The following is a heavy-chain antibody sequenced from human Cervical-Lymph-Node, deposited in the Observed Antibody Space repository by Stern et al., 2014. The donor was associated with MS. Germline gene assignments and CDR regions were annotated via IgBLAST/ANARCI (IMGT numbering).Heavy chain of an antibody. J-gene: IGHJ4*02. V-gene: IGHV3-21*02. CDR3: ARDSSSWYSADY. CDR2: ISSSSSYI. CDR1: GFTFSSYS. D-gene: IGHD6-13*01. Sequence: EVQLVESGGGLVKPGGSLRLSCAASGFTFSSYSMNWVRQAPGKGLEWVSSISSSSSYIYYADSVKGRFTISRETAKNSLYLQMNSLRAEDTAVYYCARDSSSWYSADYWGQGTLVTVSS.